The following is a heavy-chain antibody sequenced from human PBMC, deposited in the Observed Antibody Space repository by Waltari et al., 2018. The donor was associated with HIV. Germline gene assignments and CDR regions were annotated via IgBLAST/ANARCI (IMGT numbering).Heavy chain of an antibody. D-gene: IGHD2-8*01. V-gene: IGHV4-59*01. CDR2: VFHTGSS. CDR3: AAYTYGVGYYFDH. CDR1: GAALHPYL. Sequence: QVQLEESGPGLVKPSETLSPPCHFSGAALHPYLWTWIRQPPGRGLEWIGHVFHTGSSFYSPSLKSRVTIAVDTSKNQFSLRPHSVTDADTAVYYCAAYTYGVGYYFDHWGQGTLVTVSS. J-gene: IGHJ4*02.